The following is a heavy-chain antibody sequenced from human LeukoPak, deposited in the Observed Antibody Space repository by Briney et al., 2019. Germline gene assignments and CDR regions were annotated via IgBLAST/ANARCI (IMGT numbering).Heavy chain of an antibody. Sequence: GRSLRLSCAASGFTFSNYAMHWVRQAPGKGLEWVAFMSLDGSEKYYADSVKGRFTISRDNSKNTLYLQMNSLRFEDTAVYYCARDQPGTYTLSSTWGQGTLVTV. CDR2: MSLDGSEK. CDR3: ARDQPGTYTLSST. V-gene: IGHV3-30-3*01. CDR1: GFTFSNYA. D-gene: IGHD6-19*01. J-gene: IGHJ5*02.